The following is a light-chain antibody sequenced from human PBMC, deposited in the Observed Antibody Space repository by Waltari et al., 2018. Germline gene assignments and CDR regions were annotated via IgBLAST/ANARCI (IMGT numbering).Light chain of an antibody. J-gene: IGLJ1*01. CDR3: SSYTSSSIPYV. CDR1: SSDVGGYNY. Sequence: QSALTQPASVSGSPGQSITISCTGTSSDVGGYNYVSWYQQHPGKAPKVMIYDVSNRPSGVSNRLSGSKSGNTASLTISGLQAEDEADYYCSSYTSSSIPYVFGTGTKVTVL. V-gene: IGLV2-14*03. CDR2: DVS.